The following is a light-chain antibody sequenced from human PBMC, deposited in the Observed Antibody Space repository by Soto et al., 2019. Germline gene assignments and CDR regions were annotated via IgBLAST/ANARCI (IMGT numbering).Light chain of an antibody. CDR3: QQYDDSARYI. J-gene: IGKJ2*01. V-gene: IGKV3D-20*01. CDR2: AAS. Sequence: EIVLTQSPATLSLSPGERATLSCGASQSVSRNYVAWYQQKPGLAPSLVMYAASTRATGIPDRFSGSGSGTDFTLTISRLEPEDFAVYYCQQYDDSARYIFGQGTSLDIK. CDR1: QSVSRNY.